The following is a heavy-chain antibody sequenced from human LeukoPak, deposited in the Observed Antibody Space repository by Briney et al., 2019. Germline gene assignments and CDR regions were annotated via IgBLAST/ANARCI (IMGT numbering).Heavy chain of an antibody. CDR2: IIPIFGTA. V-gene: IGHV1-69*13. CDR1: GGTFSSYA. D-gene: IGHD1-26*01. CDR3: AKDQRWESPHYLDS. Sequence: SVKVSCKASGGTFSSYAISWVRQAPGQGLEWMGGIIPIFGTANYAQKFQGRVTITADESTSTAYMELSSLRSEDTAVYYCAKDQRWESPHYLDSWGQGTLVTVSS. J-gene: IGHJ4*02.